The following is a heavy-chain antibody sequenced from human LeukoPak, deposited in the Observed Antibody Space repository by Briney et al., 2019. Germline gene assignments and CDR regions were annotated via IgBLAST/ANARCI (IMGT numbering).Heavy chain of an antibody. CDR1: GFTVSSNY. Sequence: GGSLRLSCAASGFTVSSNYMSWVRQAPGKGLEWVAVMSYDGSHQFHADSVKGRFTISRDNSKNTLYLQMNSLRPEDTAIYFCARDVGGYAFDYWGQGTLVTVSS. CDR3: ARDVGGYAFDY. CDR2: MSYDGSHQ. V-gene: IGHV3-30*03. J-gene: IGHJ4*02. D-gene: IGHD5-12*01.